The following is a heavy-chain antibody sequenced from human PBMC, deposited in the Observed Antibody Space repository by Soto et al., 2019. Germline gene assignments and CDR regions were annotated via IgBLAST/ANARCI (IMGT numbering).Heavy chain of an antibody. Sequence: SVKVSCKASGGTFSSYAISWVLQAPGQGLEWMGGIIPIFGTANYAQKFQGRVTITADKSTSTAYMELSSLRSEDTAVYYCARDIVLLTAPYYYSYGMHFSCPAITVTV. D-gene: IGHD2-21*02. CDR3: ARDIVLLTAPYYYSYGMHF. CDR1: GGTFSSYA. V-gene: IGHV1-69*06. CDR2: IIPIFGTA. J-gene: IGHJ6*02.